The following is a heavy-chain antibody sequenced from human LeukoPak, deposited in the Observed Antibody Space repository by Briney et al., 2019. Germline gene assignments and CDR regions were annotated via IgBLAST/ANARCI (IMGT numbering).Heavy chain of an antibody. D-gene: IGHD6-13*01. Sequence: GGSLRLSCAASGFTFDDYAMHWVRQAPGKGLEWVSRINSDGSSTSYADSVKGRFTISRDNAKNTLYLQMNSLRAEDTAVYYCAREQQLVPDTFDPWGQGTLVTVSS. V-gene: IGHV3-74*01. CDR1: GFTFDDYA. J-gene: IGHJ5*02. CDR3: AREQQLVPDTFDP. CDR2: INSDGSST.